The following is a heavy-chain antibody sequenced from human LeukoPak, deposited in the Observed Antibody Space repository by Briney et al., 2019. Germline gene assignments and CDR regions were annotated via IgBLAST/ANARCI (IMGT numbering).Heavy chain of an antibody. Sequence: QTGGSLRLSCAASGFTFSGYGMSWVRQSPGKGLEWVSVISGSGGSTNYADSVKGRFTISRDNSKNTLYLQMNSLRAEDTAVYYCAKAHCSGGTCYHYSVDYWGQGTLVTVSS. V-gene: IGHV3-23*01. CDR3: AKAHCSGGTCYHYSVDY. D-gene: IGHD2-15*01. CDR1: GFTFSGYG. J-gene: IGHJ4*02. CDR2: ISGSGGST.